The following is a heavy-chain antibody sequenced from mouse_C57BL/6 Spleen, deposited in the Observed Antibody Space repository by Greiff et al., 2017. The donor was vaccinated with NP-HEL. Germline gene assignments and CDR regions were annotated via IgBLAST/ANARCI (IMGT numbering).Heavy chain of an antibody. CDR1: GYTFTSYW. D-gene: IGHD1-1*01. CDR3: ARGAGSSPSWFAY. Sequence: VQLQQSGTELVKPGASVKLSCKASGYTFTSYWMHWVKQRPGQGLEWIGNINPSNGGTNYNEKFKSKATLTVDKSSSTAYMQLSSLTSEDSAVYYCARGAGSSPSWFAYWGQGTLVTVSA. V-gene: IGHV1-53*01. J-gene: IGHJ3*01. CDR2: INPSNGGT.